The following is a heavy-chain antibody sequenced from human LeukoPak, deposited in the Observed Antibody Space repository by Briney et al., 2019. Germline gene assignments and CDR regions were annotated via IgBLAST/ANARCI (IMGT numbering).Heavy chain of an antibody. J-gene: IGHJ4*02. CDR1: GGSISSYY. Sequence: SETLSLTCTVSGGSISSYYWSWFRQPPGKGLEWIGYIYYSGSTNYNPSLKSRVTISVDTSKNQFSLKLSSVTAADTAVYYCARVSRSGYYPYYFDYWGQGTLVTVSS. CDR3: ARVSRSGYYPYYFDY. CDR2: IYYSGST. D-gene: IGHD3-3*01. V-gene: IGHV4-59*12.